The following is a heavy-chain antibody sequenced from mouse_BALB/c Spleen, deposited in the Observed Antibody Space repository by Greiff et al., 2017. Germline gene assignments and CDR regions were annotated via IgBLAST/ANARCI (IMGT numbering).Heavy chain of an antibody. CDR2: IWAGGST. Sequence: VKLVESGPGLVAPSQSLSITCTVSGFSLTSYGVHWVRQPPGKGLEWLGVIWAGGSTNYNSALMSRLSISKDNSKSQVFLKMNSLQTDGTAMYCCARDRELGYAMDYWGQGTSVTVSS. CDR1: GFSLTSYG. V-gene: IGHV2-9*02. CDR3: ARDRELGYAMDY. J-gene: IGHJ4*01.